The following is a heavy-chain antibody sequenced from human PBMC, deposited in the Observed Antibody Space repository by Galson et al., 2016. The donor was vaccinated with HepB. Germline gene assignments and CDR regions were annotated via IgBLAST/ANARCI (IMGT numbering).Heavy chain of an antibody. D-gene: IGHD3-10*01. V-gene: IGHV3-7*03. CDR1: GFNFYGYW. CDR2: IREDSFEK. CDR3: ARADYSSISYFDY. J-gene: IGHJ4*02. Sequence: SLRLSCAAAGFNFYGYWMSWVRQAPGRGLEWMANIREDSFEKYYMESVKGRFTISRDNAKSSLFLQMNYLTAEDTGVYYCARADYSSISYFDYWGQGTLVTVSS.